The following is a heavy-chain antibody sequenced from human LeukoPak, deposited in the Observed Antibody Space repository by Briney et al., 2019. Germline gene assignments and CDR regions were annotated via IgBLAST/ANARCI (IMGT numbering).Heavy chain of an antibody. Sequence: GASVKVSCKASGGTFSSYAISWVRQAPGQGLEWMGRIIPIFGTANYAQKFQGRVTITADKSTSTAYMELSSLRSEDTAVYYCARAFYDILTGYYPNWCDPWGQGTLVTVSS. CDR3: ARAFYDILTGYYPNWCDP. V-gene: IGHV1-69*06. J-gene: IGHJ5*02. CDR2: IIPIFGTA. D-gene: IGHD3-9*01. CDR1: GGTFSSYA.